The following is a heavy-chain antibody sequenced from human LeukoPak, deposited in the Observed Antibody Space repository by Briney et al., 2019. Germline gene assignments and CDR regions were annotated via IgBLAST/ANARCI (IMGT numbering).Heavy chain of an antibody. CDR2: ISYDGSNK. J-gene: IGHJ5*02. V-gene: IGHV3-30*18. Sequence: GGSLRLSCAASGFTFSSYGMHWVRQAPGKGLEWVAVISYDGSNKYYADSVKGRFTISRDNSKNTLYLQMNSLRAEDTAVYYCAKKSPGWSHFDPWGQGTLVTVSS. CDR3: AKKSPGWSHFDP. D-gene: IGHD2-15*01. CDR1: GFTFSSYG.